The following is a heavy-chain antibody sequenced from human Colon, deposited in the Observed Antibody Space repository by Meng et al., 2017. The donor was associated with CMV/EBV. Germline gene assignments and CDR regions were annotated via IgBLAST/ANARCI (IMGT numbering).Heavy chain of an antibody. J-gene: IGHJ3*02. D-gene: IGHD6-13*01. Sequence: GESLKISCAASGFTFSSYSMNWVRQAPGKGLEWVAVMLFDATSKDYADSVKGRFTISRDNSKNTLFLQMNNLRPEDTAVYYCARDLLEGAGRLADASDIWGQGTMVTVSS. CDR3: ARDLLEGAGRLADASDI. V-gene: IGHV3-30*03. CDR2: MLFDATSK. CDR1: GFTFSSYS.